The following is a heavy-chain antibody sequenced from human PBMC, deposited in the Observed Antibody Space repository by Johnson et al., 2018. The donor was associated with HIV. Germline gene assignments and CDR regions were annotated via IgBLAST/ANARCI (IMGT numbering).Heavy chain of an antibody. J-gene: IGHJ3*02. CDR3: ARLPSGYSRDAFDI. V-gene: IGHV3-30*04. D-gene: IGHD5-18*01. Sequence: QVQLVESGGGVVQPGGSLRLSCAASGFTFSTYAIHWVRQAPGKGLEWVVVISYDGNTNYYADSVKGRFTISRDNSKNTLYLQMNSLRGEDTAVYYCARLPSGYSRDAFDIWCQGTMVTVSS. CDR1: GFTFSTYA. CDR2: ISYDGNTN.